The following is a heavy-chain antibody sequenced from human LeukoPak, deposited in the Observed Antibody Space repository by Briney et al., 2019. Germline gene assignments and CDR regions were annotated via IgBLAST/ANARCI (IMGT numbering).Heavy chain of an antibody. Sequence: SETLSLTCTVSGGSISSYYWSWIRQPPGKGLEWIGYIYYSGSNNYNPSLKSRVTISVDTSKNQFSLKLSSATAADTAVYYCARVARGWQQLAYYYYYYYMDVWGKGTTVTVSS. CDR1: GGSISSYY. V-gene: IGHV4-59*01. D-gene: IGHD6-13*01. CDR3: ARVARGWQQLAYYYYYYYMDV. CDR2: IYYSGSN. J-gene: IGHJ6*03.